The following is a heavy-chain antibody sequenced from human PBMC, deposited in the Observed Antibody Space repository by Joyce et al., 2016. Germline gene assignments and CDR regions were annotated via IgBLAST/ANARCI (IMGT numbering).Heavy chain of an antibody. V-gene: IGHV3-21*01. D-gene: IGHD3-16*01. CDR3: ARGGISYYYAMDV. CDR2: SSATSDYI. CDR1: GSTFSSSS. J-gene: IGHJ6*02. Sequence: QLVESGGGVVKAGGSLRLLCEASGSTFSSSSMSWFRQAPGKWVEWVAASSATSDYIFHAETVRGRFTVSRDNAKKTLYLQRNSLRAEDSAVFYCARGGISYYYAMDVWGQGTTVTVSS.